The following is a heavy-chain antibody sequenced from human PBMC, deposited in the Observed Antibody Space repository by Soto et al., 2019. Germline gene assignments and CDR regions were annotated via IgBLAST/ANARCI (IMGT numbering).Heavy chain of an antibody. CDR1: GFTFTISA. Sequence: GASVKXSCKASGFTFTISAVQWVRQARGQRLEWIGWIVVGSGNTNYAQKFQERVTITRDMSTSTAYMELSSLRSEDTAVYYCAAEGSSYDSSGFARWGQGTLVTVSS. V-gene: IGHV1-58*01. CDR3: AAEGSSYDSSGFAR. CDR2: IVVGSGNT. D-gene: IGHD3-22*01. J-gene: IGHJ4*02.